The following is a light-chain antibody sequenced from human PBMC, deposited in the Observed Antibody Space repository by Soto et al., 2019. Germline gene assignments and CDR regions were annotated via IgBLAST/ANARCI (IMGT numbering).Light chain of an antibody. CDR2: DAS. J-gene: IGKJ5*01. CDR1: QDINNY. Sequence: DIQMTQSPSFLSASVGYRFTITCQASQDINNYLNWYQQKPGKAPKLLIYDASNLETGVPSRFSGSGSGTDFTFTIRSLQPEDIATYYCQQYDNLPPFTFGQGTRLEIK. CDR3: QQYDNLPPFT. V-gene: IGKV1-33*01.